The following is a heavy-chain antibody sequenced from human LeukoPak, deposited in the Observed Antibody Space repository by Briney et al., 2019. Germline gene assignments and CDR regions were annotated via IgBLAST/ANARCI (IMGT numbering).Heavy chain of an antibody. CDR3: ARVADYGSGSYYNRDPFDY. D-gene: IGHD3-10*01. J-gene: IGHJ4*02. V-gene: IGHV3-7*01. CDR2: IKQDGSEK. Sequence: GGSLRLSCAASGFTFSSYWMSWVRQAPGKGLEWVANIKQDGSEKYYVDSVKGRFTISRDNARNSLYLQMNSLRAEDTAVYYCARVADYGSGSYYNRDPFDYWGQGTLVTVSS. CDR1: GFTFSSYW.